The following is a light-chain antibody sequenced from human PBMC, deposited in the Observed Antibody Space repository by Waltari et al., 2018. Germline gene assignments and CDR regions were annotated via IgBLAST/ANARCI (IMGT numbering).Light chain of an antibody. CDR3: EQYNHYWT. CDR2: KGS. J-gene: IGKJ1*01. CDR1: QSISTW. Sequence: DFQMTQSPSTLSASVGDRVTITCRASQSISTWLAWYQQKPGKAPKILIYKGSTLESGVPSRFSGSGFGTEFTLTISRLQPDDFATYYCEQYNHYWTFGQGTKVELK. V-gene: IGKV1-5*03.